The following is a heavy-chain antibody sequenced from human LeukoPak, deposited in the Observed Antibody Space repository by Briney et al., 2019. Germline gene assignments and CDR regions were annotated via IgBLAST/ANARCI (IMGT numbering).Heavy chain of an antibody. J-gene: IGHJ4*02. D-gene: IGHD3-22*01. Sequence: GGSLRLSCAASGFTVSSNYMSWVRQAPGKGLEWVSVIYSGGSTYYADSVKGRFTISRDNSKNTLYLQMNSLRAEDTAVYYCANSYYYDSSGYSFDYWGQGTLVTVSS. CDR1: GFTVSSNY. CDR2: IYSGGST. V-gene: IGHV3-66*01. CDR3: ANSYYYDSSGYSFDY.